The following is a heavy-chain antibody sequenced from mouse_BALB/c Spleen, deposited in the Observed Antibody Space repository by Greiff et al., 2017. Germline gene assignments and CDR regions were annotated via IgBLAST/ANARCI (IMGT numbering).Heavy chain of an antibody. CDR1: GFSLTSYG. D-gene: IGHD1-1*01. V-gene: IGHV2-9*02. J-gene: IGHJ4*01. CDR3: AGVVANYYAMDY. CDR2: IWAGGST. Sequence: VKLMESGPGLVAPSQSLSITCTVSGFSLTSYGVHWVRQPPGKGLEWLGVIWAGGSTNYNSALMSRLSISKDNSKSQVFLKMNSLQTDDTAMYYCAGVVANYYAMDYWGQGTSVTVSS.